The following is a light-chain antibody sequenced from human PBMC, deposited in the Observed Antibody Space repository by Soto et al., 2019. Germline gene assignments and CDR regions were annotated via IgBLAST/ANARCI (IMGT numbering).Light chain of an antibody. CDR1: QGISNS. J-gene: IGKJ4*01. Sequence: DIQMTQSPSAMSASLGDRVTITCRASQGISNSLAWFQQKPGRVPKRLIYGASTLQSWAPSRFSGSASGTDFTLTISSLEPEDFAVYYCQQRSDSLTFGGGTKVDIK. CDR3: QQRSDSLT. CDR2: GAS. V-gene: IGKV1-17*03.